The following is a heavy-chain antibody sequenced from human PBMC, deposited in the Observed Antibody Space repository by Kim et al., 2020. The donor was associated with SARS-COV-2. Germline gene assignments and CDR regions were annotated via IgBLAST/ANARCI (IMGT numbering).Heavy chain of an antibody. J-gene: IGHJ3*02. D-gene: IGHD3-10*01. V-gene: IGHV4-59*01. Sequence: YNPSRSSRVTISVYTSKNRFSLKLSSVTAAVTALYYCARYERGVTDAFDIWGQGTMVTVSS. CDR3: ARYERGVTDAFDI.